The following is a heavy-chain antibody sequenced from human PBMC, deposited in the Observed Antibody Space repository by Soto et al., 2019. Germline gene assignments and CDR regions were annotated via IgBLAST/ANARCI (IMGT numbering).Heavy chain of an antibody. CDR3: ARRYCSGGTCYEIDY. V-gene: IGHV3-33*01. CDR1: GFIFSNYG. J-gene: IGHJ4*02. CDR2: IWHDGRKK. Sequence: QVQLVESGGGVIQAGRSLRLSCAASGFIFSNYGMHWVRQAPGKGLEWVAVIWHDGRKKYYAYPVKGRFTISRDNSENTLYLKMNSLRAEDTVVYYCARRYCSGGTCYEIDYWGQGTLVTVSS. D-gene: IGHD2-15*01.